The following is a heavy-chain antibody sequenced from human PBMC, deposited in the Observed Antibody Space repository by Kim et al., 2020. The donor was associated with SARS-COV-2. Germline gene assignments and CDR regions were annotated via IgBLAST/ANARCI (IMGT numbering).Heavy chain of an antibody. Sequence: NHNPPLKSRVTISVDTSKNQFSLKLSSVTAADTAVYYCARAYGSGSYNDYWGQGTLVTVSS. D-gene: IGHD3-10*01. CDR3: ARAYGSGSYNDY. J-gene: IGHJ4*02. V-gene: IGHV4-59*01.